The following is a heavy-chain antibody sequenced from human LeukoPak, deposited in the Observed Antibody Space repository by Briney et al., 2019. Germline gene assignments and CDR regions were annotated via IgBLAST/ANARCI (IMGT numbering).Heavy chain of an antibody. CDR1: GLTFSDYS. V-gene: IGHV3-23*01. J-gene: IGHJ4*02. Sequence: GGSLRLSCAASGLTFSDYSMTWVRQAPGKGLFWVSGISAGGGSTYYADSVKGRFSISRDNAKNSLYLQMNSLRAEDTAVYYCARFDYADYLAFDYWGQGTLVTVSA. CDR2: ISAGGGST. D-gene: IGHD4-17*01. CDR3: ARFDYADYLAFDY.